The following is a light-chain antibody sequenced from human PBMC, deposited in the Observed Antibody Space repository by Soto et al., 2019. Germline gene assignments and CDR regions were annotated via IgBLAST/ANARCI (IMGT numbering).Light chain of an antibody. CDR1: QSISSY. CDR3: LQHNNYPWT. CDR2: AAS. V-gene: IGKV1-17*01. Sequence: DIQMTQSPSTLSASEGGRVTISCRASQSISSYLNWYQQKPGKAPKLLIYAASSLQSGVPSRFSGSGSGTDFTLTISSLQPEDFATYYCLQHNNYPWTFGQGTKVDIK. J-gene: IGKJ1*01.